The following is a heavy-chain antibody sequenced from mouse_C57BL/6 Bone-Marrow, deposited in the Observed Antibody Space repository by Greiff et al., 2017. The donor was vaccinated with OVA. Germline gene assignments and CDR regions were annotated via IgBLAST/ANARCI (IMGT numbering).Heavy chain of an antibody. V-gene: IGHV1-55*01. CDR3: AREGLYYGPYAMDY. D-gene: IGHD1-2*01. J-gene: IGHJ4*01. Sequence: VQLQQPGAELVKPGASVKMSCKASGYTFTSYWITWVKQRPGQGLEWIGDIYPGSGSTNYTEKFKSKATLTVDTSSSTAYMQLSSLTSEDSAVYYCAREGLYYGPYAMDYWGQGTSVTVSS. CDR2: IYPGSGST. CDR1: GYTFTSYW.